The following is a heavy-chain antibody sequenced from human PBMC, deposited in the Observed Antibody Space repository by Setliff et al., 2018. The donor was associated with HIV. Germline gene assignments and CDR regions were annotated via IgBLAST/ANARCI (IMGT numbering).Heavy chain of an antibody. V-gene: IGHV1-69*05. CDR3: SGGIHGGYSAYYFDY. CDR1: GGTLSGYA. J-gene: IGHJ4*03. Sequence: SVKVSCKASGGTLSGYAITWVRQAPGQGLEWMGGIVPLFGSLNYAQNFRGRVTITTDESTTAAYLELSSLRSEDTAMYYCSGGIHGGYSAYYFDYWGQGTMVTVSS. D-gene: IGHD5-12*01. CDR2: IVPLFGSL.